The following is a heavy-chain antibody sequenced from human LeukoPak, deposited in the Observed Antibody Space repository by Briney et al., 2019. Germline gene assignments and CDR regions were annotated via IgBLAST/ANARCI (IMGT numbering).Heavy chain of an antibody. J-gene: IGHJ4*02. V-gene: IGHV5-51*01. Sequence: GESLKISCKGSGYSFTSYWIGWVRPMPGKGLEWVGIIYPGDSETRYSPSLQGQVTISADKPINTAYLHWSSLKASDTAMYYCARHVRAAPFDYWGQGTLVTVSS. CDR3: ARHVRAAPFDY. CDR2: IYPGDSET. CDR1: GYSFTSYW. D-gene: IGHD2-2*01.